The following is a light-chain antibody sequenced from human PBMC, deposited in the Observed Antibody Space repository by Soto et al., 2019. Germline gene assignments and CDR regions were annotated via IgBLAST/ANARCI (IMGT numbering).Light chain of an antibody. CDR1: SGYSNYK. J-gene: IGLJ2*01. CDR3: GADHGSGSNFSL. V-gene: IGLV9-49*01. Sequence: QLVLTQPPSASASLGASVTLTCTLSSGYSNYKVDGYQQRPGKGPRFVMRVGTGGIVGSKGDGIPDRFSVLGSGLNRYLTIKNIQEEDESDYHCGADHGSGSNFSLFGGGTKLTVL. CDR2: VGTGGIVG.